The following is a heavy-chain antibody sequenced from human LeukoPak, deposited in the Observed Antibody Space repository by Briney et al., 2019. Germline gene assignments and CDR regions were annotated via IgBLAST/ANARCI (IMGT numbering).Heavy chain of an antibody. CDR3: ARDRPGNTAIDY. CDR1: GFTFSTYW. D-gene: IGHD5-18*01. Sequence: PGGSLRLSCAASGFTFSTYWMHWVRQAPGKGLVWVSRIHSDGRSTSYADSVNGRFTISRDNAKNTLYLQMNSLRAEDTAEYYCARDRPGNTAIDYWGQGTLVTVSS. J-gene: IGHJ4*02. V-gene: IGHV3-74*01. CDR2: IHSDGRST.